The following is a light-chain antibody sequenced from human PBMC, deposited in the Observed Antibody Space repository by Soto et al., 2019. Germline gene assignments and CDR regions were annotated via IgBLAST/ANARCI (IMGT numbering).Light chain of an antibody. CDR1: SSNIGNNY. Sequence: QSVLTQPPSVSAAPGQKFTISCSGSSSNIGNNYVSWYQQLPGTAPKLLIYDNNKRPSGIPDRFSGSKSGTSATLGITGLQTGDEADYYCGTWDSSLSVWVFGGGTKVTVL. J-gene: IGLJ3*02. CDR3: GTWDSSLSVWV. CDR2: DNN. V-gene: IGLV1-51*01.